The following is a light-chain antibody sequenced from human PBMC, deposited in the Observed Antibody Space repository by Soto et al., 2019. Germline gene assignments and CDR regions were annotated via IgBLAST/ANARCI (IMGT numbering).Light chain of an antibody. V-gene: IGKV3-15*01. Sequence: EIVMTQSPATLSVSPGERATLSCRASQSVGTNLAWYQQKPGQAPRLLIYGASTRANGIPARFSGSGSGTEFTLTISSLQSEDFVVYYCQQYDSWPPRTFGQGTKVDIK. J-gene: IGKJ1*01. CDR1: QSVGTN. CDR2: GAS. CDR3: QQYDSWPPRT.